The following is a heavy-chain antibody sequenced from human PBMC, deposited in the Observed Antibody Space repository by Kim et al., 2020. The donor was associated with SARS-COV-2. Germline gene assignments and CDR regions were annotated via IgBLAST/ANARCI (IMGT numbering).Heavy chain of an antibody. CDR3: ARIRYCSGGSCYYWEPPDGFDY. CDR1: GYTFTGYY. D-gene: IGHD2-15*01. V-gene: IGHV1-2*02. Sequence: ASVKVSCKASGYTFTGYYMHWVRQAPGQGLEWMGWINPNSGGTNYAQKFQGRVTMTRDTSISTAYMELSRLRSDDTAVYYCARIRYCSGGSCYYWEPPDGFDYWGQGTLVTVSS. CDR2: INPNSGGT. J-gene: IGHJ4*02.